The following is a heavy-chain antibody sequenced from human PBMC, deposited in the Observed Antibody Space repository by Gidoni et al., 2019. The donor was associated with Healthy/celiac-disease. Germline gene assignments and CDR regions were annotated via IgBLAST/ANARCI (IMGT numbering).Heavy chain of an antibody. CDR3: AKLGTHRYYGSGSQLDY. V-gene: IGHV3-23*01. D-gene: IGHD3-10*01. CDR2: ISGSGGST. J-gene: IGHJ4*02. CDR1: GFTFSSYA. Sequence: EVQLLESGGGLVQPGGSLRLSCAASGFTFSSYAMSWVRQAPGKGLEWVSLISGSGGSTYYADSVKGRFTISRDSSKNTLYLQMNSLRAEDTAVYYCAKLGTHRYYGSGSQLDYWGQGTLVTVSS.